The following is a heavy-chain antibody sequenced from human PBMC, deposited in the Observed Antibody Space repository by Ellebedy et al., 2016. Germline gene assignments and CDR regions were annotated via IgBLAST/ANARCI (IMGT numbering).Heavy chain of an antibody. CDR3: ARGRGYGGNSGKIDY. V-gene: IGHV1-18*01. J-gene: IGHJ4*02. CDR2: ISAYNGNT. CDR1: GYTFTSYG. Sequence: ASVKVSXXASGYTFTSYGISWVRQAPGQGLEWMGWISAYNGNTNYAQKLQGRVTMTTDTSTSTAYMELRSLRSDDTAVYYCARGRGYGGNSGKIDYWGQGTLVTVSS. D-gene: IGHD4-23*01.